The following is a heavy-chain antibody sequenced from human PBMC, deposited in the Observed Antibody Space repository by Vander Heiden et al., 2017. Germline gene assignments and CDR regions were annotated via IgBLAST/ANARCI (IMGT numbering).Heavy chain of an antibody. J-gene: IGHJ4*02. V-gene: IGHV3-7*01. Sequence: EVQLADSGGGLVQTGGSLRLSCGVSGLSFSTHWMTWVRQTPGKGLEWVAKIKEDGSEKYYVDSVKGRFAISRDNAKNSLYLQMSSLRVEDTAVYYCVSGQISFGYWGQGSLVTVSS. CDR2: IKEDGSEK. CDR3: VSGQISFGY. CDR1: GLSFSTHW. D-gene: IGHD3-3*01.